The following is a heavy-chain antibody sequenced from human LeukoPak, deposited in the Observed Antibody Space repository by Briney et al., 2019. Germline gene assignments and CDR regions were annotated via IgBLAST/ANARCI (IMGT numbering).Heavy chain of an antibody. J-gene: IGHJ5*02. CDR1: GFTFSSYA. CDR3: ARDYGRAPIAARPGWFDP. Sequence: SGGSLRLSCAASGFTFSSYAMHWVRQAPGKGLEWVAVISYDGSNKYYADSVKGRFTISRDNSKNTLYPQMNSLRAEDTAVYYCARDYGRAPIAARPGWFDPWGQGTLVTVSS. D-gene: IGHD6-6*01. V-gene: IGHV3-30*01. CDR2: ISYDGSNK.